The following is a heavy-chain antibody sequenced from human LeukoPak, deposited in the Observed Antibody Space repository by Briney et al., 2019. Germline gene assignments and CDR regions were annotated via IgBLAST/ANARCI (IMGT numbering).Heavy chain of an antibody. V-gene: IGHV3-23*01. CDR1: GFTFSNAW. CDR3: AKDRYYYDSSGYFDY. D-gene: IGHD3-22*01. J-gene: IGHJ4*02. Sequence: GGSLRLSCAASGFTFSNAWMSWVRQAPGKGLEWVSAISGSGGSTYYADSVKGRFTISRDNSKNTLYLQMNSLRAEDTAVYYCAKDRYYYDSSGYFDYWGQGTLVTVSS. CDR2: ISGSGGST.